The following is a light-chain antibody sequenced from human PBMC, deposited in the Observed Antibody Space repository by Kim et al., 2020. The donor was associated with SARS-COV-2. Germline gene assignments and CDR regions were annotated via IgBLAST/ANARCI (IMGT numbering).Light chain of an antibody. CDR2: AAS. CDR1: QGISSY. CDR3: QQYYSYPS. J-gene: IGKJ3*01. V-gene: IGKV1-8*01. Sequence: AASPGDRVTTTGRASQGISSYLAWYQEKPGKAPKLLIYAASTLQSGVPSRFSGSGSGTDFTLTISCLQSEDFATYYCQQYYSYPSFGPGTKVDIK.